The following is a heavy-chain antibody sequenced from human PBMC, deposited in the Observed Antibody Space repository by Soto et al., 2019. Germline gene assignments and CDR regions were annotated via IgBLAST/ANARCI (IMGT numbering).Heavy chain of an antibody. CDR1: GYSVSSGSYS. CDR2: TYYSGST. J-gene: IGHJ4*02. CDR3: ARGGGGTASFDS. V-gene: IGHV4-61*01. D-gene: IGHD5-18*01. Sequence: QAQLQESGPGLVKPSETLSLTCTFSGYSVSSGSYSWSWIRQPPGKGLECIGYTYYSGSTNYNPSLKSRVSISVDTSKNQFSLKLSSVTAVDTAVYYCARGGGGTASFDSWGQGTLVTVSS.